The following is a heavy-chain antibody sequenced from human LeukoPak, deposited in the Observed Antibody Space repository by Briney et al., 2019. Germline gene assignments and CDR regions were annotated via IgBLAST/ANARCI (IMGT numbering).Heavy chain of an antibody. V-gene: IGHV4-59*01. CDR3: ARDRGSSWYGDWFDP. CDR1: GGSISSYY. Sequence: PSETLSLTCTVSGGSISSYYWSWIRQPPGKGPEWIGYIYYNGNTNYHPSLKSRVTISVDTSKNQFSLRLTSVTAADTAVYYCARDRGSSWYGDWFDPWGQGTLVTVSS. CDR2: IYYNGNT. J-gene: IGHJ5*02. D-gene: IGHD6-13*01.